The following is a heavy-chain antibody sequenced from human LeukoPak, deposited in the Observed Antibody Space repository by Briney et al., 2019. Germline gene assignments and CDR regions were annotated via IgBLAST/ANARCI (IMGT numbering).Heavy chain of an antibody. CDR2: IIYSGNT. CDR3: ARGPYSSSWYGTNYYYYYGMDV. Sequence: WETLSLTCTASSGSISSTSYYWGWIRQPPGRGLEWIGGIIYSGNTYYNPSLKSRVTISVDTTKNQFSLKLSSVTAADTAVYYCARGPYSSSWYGTNYYYYYGMDVWGQGTTVTVSS. CDR1: SGSISSTSYY. J-gene: IGHJ6*02. D-gene: IGHD6-13*01. V-gene: IGHV4-39*07.